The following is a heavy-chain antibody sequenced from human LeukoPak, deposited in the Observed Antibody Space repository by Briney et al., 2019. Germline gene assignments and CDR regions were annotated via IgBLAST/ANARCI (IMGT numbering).Heavy chain of an antibody. Sequence: GGSLRLSCAASGFTFSSYSMNWVRQAPGKGLEWVSSISSSSSYIYYADSVKGRFTISRDNAKNSLYLQMNSLRAEDTAVYYCARDEGGYCRGTTCYWGWFDPSGQGTLVTVSS. CDR2: ISSSSSYI. V-gene: IGHV3-21*01. CDR1: GFTFSSYS. D-gene: IGHD2-2*01. J-gene: IGHJ5*02. CDR3: ARDEGGYCRGTTCYWGWFDP.